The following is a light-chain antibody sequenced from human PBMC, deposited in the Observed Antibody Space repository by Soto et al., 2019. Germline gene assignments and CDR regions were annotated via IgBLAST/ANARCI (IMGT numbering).Light chain of an antibody. Sequence: ETVLTQSPGTLSLSPGERATLSCRASQSVGRNYLAWYQQKPGQAPRLLIYDASSRATGIPDRFSGSGSGTDFTLTISGLEPEDFAVYYCQQYGNSPWTFGPGTKVDIK. CDR3: QQYGNSPWT. V-gene: IGKV3-20*01. CDR2: DAS. CDR1: QSVGRNY. J-gene: IGKJ3*01.